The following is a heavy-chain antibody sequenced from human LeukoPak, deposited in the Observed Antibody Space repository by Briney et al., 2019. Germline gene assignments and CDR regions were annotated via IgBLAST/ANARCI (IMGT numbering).Heavy chain of an antibody. CDR1: GFTFSSYA. CDR2: ISGSGGTT. V-gene: IGHV3-23*01. Sequence: PGGSLRLSCAASGFTFSSYAMSWVRQAPGKGLEWVSVISGSGGTTYYADSVKGRITISRDNSKNTLYLQMNSLRAEDTAVYYCAKDWGSSGWYDYWGQGTLVTVSS. D-gene: IGHD6-19*01. J-gene: IGHJ4*02. CDR3: AKDWGSSGWYDY.